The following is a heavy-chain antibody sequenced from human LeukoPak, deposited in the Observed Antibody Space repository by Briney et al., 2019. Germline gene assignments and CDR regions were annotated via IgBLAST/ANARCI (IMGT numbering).Heavy chain of an antibody. CDR1: GFTFSIYA. Sequence: PGGSLRLPCAASGFTFSIYAMSWVRQAPGKGLEWVGFIRSKAYGGTTEYAASVKGRFTISRDDSTSIAYLQMNSLETEDTAVYYCSRAWQTSGYYSGYWGQGTLVTVSS. CDR3: SRAWQTSGYYSGY. CDR2: IRSKAYGGTT. J-gene: IGHJ4*02. D-gene: IGHD3-3*01. V-gene: IGHV3-49*04.